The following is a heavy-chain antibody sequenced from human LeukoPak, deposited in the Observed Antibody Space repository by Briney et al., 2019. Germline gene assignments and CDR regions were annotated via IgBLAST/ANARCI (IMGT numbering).Heavy chain of an antibody. D-gene: IGHD3-3*01. J-gene: IGHJ4*02. CDR2: ISSGGST. CDR3: ASRIGRYYDFWSGYIDC. Sequence: GRSLRLPCATSGYTLSSNYMSCVRQAPGKGLEWGSHISSGGSTYYADFVKGRISITRDNSKNTLYLQMNSLRAEDTAVYYCASRIGRYYDFWSGYIDCWGQGTLVTVS. CDR1: GYTLSSNY. V-gene: IGHV3-66*02.